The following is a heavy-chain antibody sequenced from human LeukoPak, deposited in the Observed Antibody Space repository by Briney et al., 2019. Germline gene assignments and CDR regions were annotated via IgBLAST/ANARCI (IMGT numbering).Heavy chain of an antibody. CDR2: IYTSGST. Sequence: PSETLSLTCAVYGGSFSGYYWSWIRQPAGKGLEWIGRIYTSGSTNYNPSLKSRVTMSVDTSKNQCSLKLSSVTAADTAVYYCARVGSWMDVWGKGTTVTISS. J-gene: IGHJ6*04. V-gene: IGHV4-59*10. CDR3: ARVGSWMDV. CDR1: GGSFSGYY. D-gene: IGHD1-26*01.